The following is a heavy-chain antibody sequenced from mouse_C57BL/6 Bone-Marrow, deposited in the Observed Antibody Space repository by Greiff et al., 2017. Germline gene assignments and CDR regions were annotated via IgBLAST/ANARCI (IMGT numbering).Heavy chain of an antibody. CDR1: GFTFSSYA. Sequence: DVMLVESGGGLVKPGGSLKLSCAASGFTFSSYAMSWVRQTPEKRLEWVATIRDGGSYTYYPDNVKGRFTISRDNAKNNLYLQMSHLKSEDTAMYYCARARWLLRGDYAMDYWGQGTSVTVSS. J-gene: IGHJ4*01. D-gene: IGHD2-3*01. CDR2: IRDGGSYT. CDR3: ARARWLLRGDYAMDY. V-gene: IGHV5-4*03.